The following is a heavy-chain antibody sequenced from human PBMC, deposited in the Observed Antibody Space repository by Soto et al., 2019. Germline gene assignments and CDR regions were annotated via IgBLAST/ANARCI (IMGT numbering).Heavy chain of an antibody. CDR2: IGISGDT. J-gene: IGHJ4*02. V-gene: IGHV3-13*04. CDR1: GFTFRTFD. Sequence: PVGPLRPSCEASGFTFRTFDMHWVRQPTGKGLEWVSTIGISGDTYYAVSVKSRFTISRDNAKNSLSLQMNSLRAGDTALYFCARGQEVGAHFFDSWGQGPQVTVS. D-gene: IGHD2-15*01. CDR3: ARGQEVGAHFFDS.